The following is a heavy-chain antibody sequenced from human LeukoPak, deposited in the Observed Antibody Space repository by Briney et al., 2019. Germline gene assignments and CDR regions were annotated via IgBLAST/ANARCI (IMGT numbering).Heavy chain of an antibody. CDR3: AREGGEAYYYDSSGNAARYLDL. CDR1: GYSFTSYW. CDR2: IYPGDSDT. Sequence: GESLKISCKGSGYSFTSYWIGWVRQMPGKGLEWMGIIYPGDSDTRYSPSFQGQVTISVDKSISTAYLQWSSLKASDTAMYYCAREGGEAYYYDSSGNAARYLDLWGRGTLVTVSS. J-gene: IGHJ2*01. V-gene: IGHV5-51*01. D-gene: IGHD3-22*01.